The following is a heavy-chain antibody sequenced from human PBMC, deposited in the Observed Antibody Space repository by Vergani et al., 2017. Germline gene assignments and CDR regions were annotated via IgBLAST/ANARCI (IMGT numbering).Heavy chain of an antibody. V-gene: IGHV3-15*01. J-gene: IGHJ4*02. CDR3: AKVLPLGYCSGGSCYTTCFDY. D-gene: IGHD2-15*01. CDR2: IKSKTDGGTT. Sequence: EVQLVESGGGLVKPGGSLRLSCAASGFTFSNAWMSWVRQAPGKGLEWVGRIKSKTDGGTTDYAAPVKGRFTISRDNSKNTLYLQMNSLRAEDTAVYYCAKVLPLGYCSGGSCYTTCFDYWGQGTLVTVSS. CDR1: GFTFSNAW.